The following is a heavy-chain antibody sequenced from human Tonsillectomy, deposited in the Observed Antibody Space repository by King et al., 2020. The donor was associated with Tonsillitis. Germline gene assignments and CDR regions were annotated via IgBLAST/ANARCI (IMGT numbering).Heavy chain of an antibody. D-gene: IGHD7-27*01. V-gene: IGHV4-61*01. Sequence: QLQESGPGLVKPSETLSLTCTVSGGSVSSGSYYWSWIRQPPGKGLEWIRYIYYSGSTNYSPSLKSRVTISVDTSKNQFSLKLSSVTAADTAVYYCARARPARGATGDQDWGQGTLVTVSS. CDR2: IYYSGST. CDR3: ARARPARGATGDQD. J-gene: IGHJ4*02. CDR1: GGSVSSGSYY.